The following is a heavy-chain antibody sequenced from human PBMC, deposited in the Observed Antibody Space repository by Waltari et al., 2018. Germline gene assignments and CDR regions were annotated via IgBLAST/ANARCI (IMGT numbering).Heavy chain of an antibody. V-gene: IGHV3-23*01. CDR1: GSTFNDYG. D-gene: IGHD1-26*01. J-gene: IGHJ4*02. CDR2: VSGNGANT. CDR3: AKVRGIYYNYFFDF. Sequence: EVQLLESGGGLVQPGGSLRLSCAASGSTFNDYGINWVRQAPGKGLEWVSGVSGNGANTFYADSVKGRFVISRDNSKNTVYLEMNSLRADDTAVYYCAKVRGIYYNYFFDFWGQGALVAVSS.